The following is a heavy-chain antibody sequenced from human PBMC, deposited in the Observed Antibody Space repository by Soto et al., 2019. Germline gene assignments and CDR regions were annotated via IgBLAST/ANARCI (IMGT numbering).Heavy chain of an antibody. D-gene: IGHD5-12*01. CDR2: ISGSGGST. CDR1: VFTVSSYA. J-gene: IGHJ5*02. Sequence: GGSLRLAGAASVFTVSSYAMSWVRQAPGKGLEWVSAISGSGGSTYYADSVKGRFTISRDNSKNTLYLQMNSLRAEDTAVYYCAKEVYDSSWFDPWGQGTLVTVSS. CDR3: AKEVYDSSWFDP. V-gene: IGHV3-23*01.